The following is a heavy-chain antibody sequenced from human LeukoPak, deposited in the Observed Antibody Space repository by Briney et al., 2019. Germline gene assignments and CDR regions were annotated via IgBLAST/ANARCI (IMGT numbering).Heavy chain of an antibody. J-gene: IGHJ4*02. CDR1: GFTVSSNY. CDR2: IYSGGST. Sequence: GGSLRLSCAASGFTVSSNYMSWVRQAPGKGLEWVSVIYSGGSTYYAESVKGRFTISRDNSKNTLFLQMNSLRAEDTAVYYCASQPSGSYCDAYDYWGQGTLVTVSS. V-gene: IGHV3-66*04. CDR3: ASQPSGSYCDAYDY. D-gene: IGHD1-26*01.